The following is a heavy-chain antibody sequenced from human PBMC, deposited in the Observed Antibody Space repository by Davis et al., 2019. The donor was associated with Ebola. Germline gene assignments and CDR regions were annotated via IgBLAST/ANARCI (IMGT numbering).Heavy chain of an antibody. CDR2: ISPRGDSI. D-gene: IGHD2-15*01. Sequence: GESLKISCSASGFTFSTYAMHWVRQAPGEGPQYVSAISPRGDSIYYADSVKGRFAISRDNSKSALYLQMSSLRTEDTAIYYCVKCSRSFCYYDYWGQGTLVAVSS. CDR3: VKCSRSFCYYDY. V-gene: IGHV3-64D*06. J-gene: IGHJ4*02. CDR1: GFTFSTYA.